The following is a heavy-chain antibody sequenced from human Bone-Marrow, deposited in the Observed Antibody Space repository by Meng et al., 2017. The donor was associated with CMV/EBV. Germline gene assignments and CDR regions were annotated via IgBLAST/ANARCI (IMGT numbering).Heavy chain of an antibody. Sequence: GESLKISCAASGFTFSGSAMHWVRQASGKGLEWVGRIRSKANSYATAYAASVKGRFTISRDDSKNTAYLQMNSLKTEDTAVYYCTRPAVAGTLWFDPWGQGTLVTVSS. CDR1: GFTFSGSA. J-gene: IGHJ5*02. V-gene: IGHV3-73*01. CDR3: TRPAVAGTLWFDP. CDR2: IRSKANSYAT. D-gene: IGHD6-19*01.